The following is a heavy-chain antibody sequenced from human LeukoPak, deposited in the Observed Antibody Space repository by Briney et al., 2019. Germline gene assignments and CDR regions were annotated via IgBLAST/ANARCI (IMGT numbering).Heavy chain of an antibody. D-gene: IGHD3-10*01. CDR3: ARVGPSAGCYFDY. CDR2: ISPGSTYI. Sequence: PGGSLRLSCAASGFTFSGFSMNWVRQAPGKGLEWVSSISPGSTYIYNADSMKGRFTISRDNAKNSLYLQMNSLRAEDTAVYYCARVGPSAGCYFDYWGQGTLVTVSS. V-gene: IGHV3-21*01. CDR1: GFTFSGFS. J-gene: IGHJ4*02.